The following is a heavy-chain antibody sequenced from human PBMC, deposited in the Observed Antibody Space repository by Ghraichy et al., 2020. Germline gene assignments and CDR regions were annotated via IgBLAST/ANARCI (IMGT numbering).Heavy chain of an antibody. CDR1: GGSISSYY. CDR2: IYYSGST. D-gene: IGHD6-19*01. Sequence: ETLSLTCTVSGGSISSYYWSWIRQPPGKGLEWIGYIYYSGSTNYNPSLKSRVTISVDTSKNQFSLKLSSVTAADTAVYYCARRKSGGIAVAGTPDWYFDLWGRGTLVTVSS. V-gene: IGHV4-59*08. CDR3: ARRKSGGIAVAGTPDWYFDL. J-gene: IGHJ2*01.